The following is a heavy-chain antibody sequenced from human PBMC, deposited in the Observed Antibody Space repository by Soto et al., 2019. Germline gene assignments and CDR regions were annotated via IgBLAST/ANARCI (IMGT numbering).Heavy chain of an antibody. CDR1: GFTFSSYA. Sequence: GGSLRLSCAASGFTFSSYAMSWVRQAPGKGLEWVSAISGSDDSTYYADSVKGRFTISGDNSKNTLYLQMNSLRAEDTAVYYCAKDRSDYPYYFDYWGQGTLVTVSS. CDR2: ISGSDDST. V-gene: IGHV3-23*01. D-gene: IGHD3-16*01. CDR3: AKDRSDYPYYFDY. J-gene: IGHJ4*02.